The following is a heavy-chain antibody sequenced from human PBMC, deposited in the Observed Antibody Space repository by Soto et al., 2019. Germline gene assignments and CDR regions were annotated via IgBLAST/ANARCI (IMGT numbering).Heavy chain of an antibody. CDR1: GDSISSGDYY. J-gene: IGHJ6*02. V-gene: IGHV4-31*03. CDR3: ARDSPRYCSAGSSYFKDV. D-gene: IGHD2-15*01. CDR2: ISTNGFP. Sequence: QVQLQESGPGLVKPSQTLSVTCTVSGDSISSGDYYWTWIRHFPGRGLEWIGHISTNGFPYYSQSLKSRLSISIDTSKNLFSLQLSSVTAADAAVYYCARDSPRYCSAGSSYFKDVWGRGTTVTVSS.